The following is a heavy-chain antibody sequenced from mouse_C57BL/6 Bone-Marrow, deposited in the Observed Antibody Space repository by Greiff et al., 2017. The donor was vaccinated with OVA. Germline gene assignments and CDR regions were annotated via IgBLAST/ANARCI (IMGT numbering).Heavy chain of an antibody. Sequence: EVKVVESGGDLVKPGGSLKLSCAASGFTFSSYGMSWVRQTPDKRLEWVATISSGGSYPYYPDRVKGRFTISRDNAKNTLYLQMSSLKSEDTAMYYCARHEDWSWFAYWGQGTLVTVSA. CDR2: ISSGGSYP. J-gene: IGHJ3*01. D-gene: IGHD4-1*01. CDR3: ARHEDWSWFAY. CDR1: GFTFSSYG. V-gene: IGHV5-6*01.